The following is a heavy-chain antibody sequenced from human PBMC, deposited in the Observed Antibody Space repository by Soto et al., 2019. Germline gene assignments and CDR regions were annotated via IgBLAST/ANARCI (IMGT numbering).Heavy chain of an antibody. CDR1: GGSVSSGSYY. J-gene: IGHJ4*02. V-gene: IGHV4-61*01. CDR2: IYYSGST. CDR3: ARDDY. Sequence: QVQLQESGPGLVKPSETLSLTCTVSGGSVSSGSYYWSWIRQPPGKGLEWIGYIYYSGSTNYNPPLKRRVPISVDTAKNPCSLKLSSVTAADTAVYYCARDDYWGQGTLVTVSS.